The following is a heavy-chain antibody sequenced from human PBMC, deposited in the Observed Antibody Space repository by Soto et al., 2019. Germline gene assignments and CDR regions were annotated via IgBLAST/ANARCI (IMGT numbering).Heavy chain of an antibody. V-gene: IGHV4-39*01. CDR2: IYYSGDT. CDR3: ARNQPQRYCSGGTCRPAYGMDV. Sequence: SETLSLTCTVSGGSISSDSFYWAWIRQPPGKGLEWIGIIYYSGDTYYNPSLAGRLTMSVDTSNQFSLTLGSVTAADTAPYYCARNQPQRYCSGGTCRPAYGMDVWGQGTTVTVSS. CDR1: GGSISSDSFY. D-gene: IGHD2-15*01. J-gene: IGHJ6*02.